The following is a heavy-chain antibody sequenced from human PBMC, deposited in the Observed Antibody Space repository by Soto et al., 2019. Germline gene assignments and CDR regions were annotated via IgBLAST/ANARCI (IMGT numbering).Heavy chain of an antibody. J-gene: IGHJ4*02. CDR1: GGSFSGYY. CDR3: ARTSGGNHTGSFDY. Sequence: SETLSLTCAVYGGSFSGYYWSWIRHPPGKGLEWIGEINHSGSNNYNPSLKSRVTISVDTSKNQFSLKLSSVTAADKAVYYCARTSGGNHTGSFDYWGQGTLGTVSS. V-gene: IGHV4-34*01. D-gene: IGHD2-15*01. CDR2: INHSGSN.